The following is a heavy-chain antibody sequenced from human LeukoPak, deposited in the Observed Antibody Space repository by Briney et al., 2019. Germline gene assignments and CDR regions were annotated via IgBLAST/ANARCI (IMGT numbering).Heavy chain of an antibody. CDR2: IYYSGST. D-gene: IGHD4-17*01. Sequence: SETLSLTCTVSGGSISSYYWSWIRQPPGKGLEWIGYIYYSGSTNYNPSPKSRVTISVDTSKNQFSLKLSSVTAADTAVYYCARDQGYGDYLDAFDIWGQGTMVTVSS. J-gene: IGHJ3*02. CDR1: GGSISSYY. CDR3: ARDQGYGDYLDAFDI. V-gene: IGHV4-59*01.